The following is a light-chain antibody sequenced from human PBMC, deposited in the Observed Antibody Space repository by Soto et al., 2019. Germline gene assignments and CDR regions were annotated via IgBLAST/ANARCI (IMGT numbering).Light chain of an antibody. CDR1: RGHSSYA. V-gene: IGLV4-69*01. CDR3: QTWGTGPWV. Sequence: QLVLTQSPSASASLGASVKLTCTLSRGHSSYAIAWHQQQPEKGPRYLMKLNSDGSHSKGDGIPDRFSGSSSGAERYLTISSLQYEDEADYYCQTWGTGPWVFGGGTKLTVL. J-gene: IGLJ3*02. CDR2: LNSDGSH.